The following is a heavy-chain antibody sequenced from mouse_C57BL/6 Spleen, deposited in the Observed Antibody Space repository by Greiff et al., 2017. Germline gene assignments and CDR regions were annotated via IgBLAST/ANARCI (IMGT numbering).Heavy chain of an antibody. Sequence: VQLQQSGAELASPGASVTLSCKASGYTFTDHIMNWVKKRPGQGLEWIGRIYPVSGETNYNQKFMGKDTFSVDRSSSTVYMVLNSLTSEDPAVYYCGRNITTVVAPWYFDVWGTGTTVTVSS. J-gene: IGHJ1*03. V-gene: IGHV1-11*01. D-gene: IGHD1-1*01. CDR3: GRNITTVVAPWYFDV. CDR2: IYPVSGET. CDR1: GYTFTDHI.